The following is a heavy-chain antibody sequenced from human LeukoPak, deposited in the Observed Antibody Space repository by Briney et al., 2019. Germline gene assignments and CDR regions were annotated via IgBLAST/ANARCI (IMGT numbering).Heavy chain of an antibody. V-gene: IGHV1-2*02. J-gene: IGHJ3*02. CDR3: ARGIPAFDI. CDR2: INPNSVGT. D-gene: IGHD2-21*01. Sequence: ASMKVSCKASVYTFTGYYMHWVRQAPGQGLEWMGWINPNSVGTNYAQKFQGRVTMTRDTSISTAYMELSRLRSDDTAVYYCARGIPAFDIWGQGTMVTVSS. CDR1: VYTFTGYY.